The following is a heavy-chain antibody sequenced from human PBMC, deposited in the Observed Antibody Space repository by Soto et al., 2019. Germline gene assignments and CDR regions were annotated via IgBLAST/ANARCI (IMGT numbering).Heavy chain of an antibody. Sequence: GGSLRLSCSASGFTFSSYSMHWVRQAPGKGLEFVAVIRNNGISTYYADSVKGRFTISRDSSNNAVSLQMRSLRREDTAVYYCVKGGTSVSSAGFDYWGLGTLVTVSS. CDR3: VKGGTSVSSAGFDY. V-gene: IGHV3-64D*06. D-gene: IGHD3-22*01. CDR2: IRNNGIST. J-gene: IGHJ4*02. CDR1: GFTFSSYS.